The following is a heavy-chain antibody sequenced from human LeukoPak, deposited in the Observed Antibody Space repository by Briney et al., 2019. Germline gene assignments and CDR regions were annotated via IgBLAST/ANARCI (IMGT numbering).Heavy chain of an antibody. Sequence: GASVKVSCKASGYTFTSYGISWVRQAPGQGLEWMGWISAYNGNTNYAQKLQGRVTMTTDTSTSTAYMELRSLRSDDTAVYYCARGFLEGKYYYYYMDVWGKGTTVTVSS. V-gene: IGHV1-18*01. CDR3: ARGFLEGKYYYYYMDV. CDR1: GYTFTSYG. D-gene: IGHD3-3*01. J-gene: IGHJ6*03. CDR2: ISAYNGNT.